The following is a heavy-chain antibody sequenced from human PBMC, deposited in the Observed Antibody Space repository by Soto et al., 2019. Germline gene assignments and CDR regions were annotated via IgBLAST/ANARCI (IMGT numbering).Heavy chain of an antibody. CDR3: ARKVFAATTLSAFDI. D-gene: IGHD1-1*01. V-gene: IGHV3-30*03. CDR2: ISFDGSNQ. CDR1: GFTFSIYG. Sequence: QVQLVESGGGVVQPGRSLRLPCVTSGFTFSIYGMHWVRQAPGKGLEWVAVISFDGSNQYYAGSVKGRFTISRDDSKNTVYLQMNNLRTEDTAVYYWARKVFAATTLSAFDIWGQGTMVTVSS. J-gene: IGHJ3*02.